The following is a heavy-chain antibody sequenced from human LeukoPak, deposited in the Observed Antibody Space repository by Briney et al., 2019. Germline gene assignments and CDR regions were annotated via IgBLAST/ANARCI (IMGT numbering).Heavy chain of an antibody. CDR2: MYSSGGTI. CDR3: ARWVAGTSRVGFDP. D-gene: IGHD6-19*01. CDR1: GGSITSNY. Sequence: SETLSLTCTVSGGSITSNYLNWIRQPAGMGLEGIGRMYSSGGTINYNPSLKSRVTMSVDTSKNQFSLKLTSVTAADTAVYYCARWVAGTSRVGFDPWGQGILVTVSS. V-gene: IGHV4-4*07. J-gene: IGHJ5*02.